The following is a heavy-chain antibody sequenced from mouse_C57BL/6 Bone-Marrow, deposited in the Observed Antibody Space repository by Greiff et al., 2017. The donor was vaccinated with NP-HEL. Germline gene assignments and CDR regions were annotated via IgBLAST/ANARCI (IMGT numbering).Heavy chain of an antibody. CDR3: ARGGIYYDYAWFAY. CDR2: INPGSGGT. J-gene: IGHJ3*01. Sequence: VQRVESGAELVRPGTSVKVSCKASGYAFTNYLIEWVKQRPGQGLEWIGVINPGSGGTNYNEKFKGKATLTADKSSSTAYMQLSSLTSEDSAVYVCARGGIYYDYAWFAYWGQGTLVTVSA. D-gene: IGHD2-4*01. V-gene: IGHV1-54*01. CDR1: GYAFTNYL.